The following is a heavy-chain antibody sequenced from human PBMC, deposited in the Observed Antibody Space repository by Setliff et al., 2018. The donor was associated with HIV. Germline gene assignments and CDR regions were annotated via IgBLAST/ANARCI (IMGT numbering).Heavy chain of an antibody. D-gene: IGHD3-22*01. J-gene: IGHJ6*03. CDR1: GVSIRSDVYY. CDR3: ARVVGYYDSSGYPNYYYYYMDV. CDR2: IYTSGST. Sequence: SETLSLTCTVSGVSIRSDVYYWSWIRQPAGKGLEWIGHIYTSGSTNYNPSLKSRVTMSVVTSKNQFSLKLSSVNAADTAVYYCARVVGYYDSSGYPNYYYYYMDVWGKGTTVTVSS. V-gene: IGHV4-61*09.